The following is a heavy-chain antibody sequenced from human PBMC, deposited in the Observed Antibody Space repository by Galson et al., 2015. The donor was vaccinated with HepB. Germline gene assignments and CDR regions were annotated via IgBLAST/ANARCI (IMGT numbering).Heavy chain of an antibody. D-gene: IGHD6-6*01. J-gene: IGHJ6*02. CDR3: AGVRIAARPHYYYGMDV. CDR2: INPSGGST. CDR1: GYTFTSYY. Sequence: SVKVSCKASGYTFTSYYMHWVRQAPGQGLEWMGIINPSGGSTSYAQKFQGRVAMTGGTSTSTVYMELSSLRSEDTSVYYCAGVRIAARPHYYYGMDVWGQGTTVTVSS. V-gene: IGHV1-46*03.